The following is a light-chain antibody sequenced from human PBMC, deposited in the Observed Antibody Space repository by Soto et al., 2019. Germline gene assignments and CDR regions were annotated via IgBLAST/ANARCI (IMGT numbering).Light chain of an antibody. Sequence: QSVLTQPASVSGSPGQSITISCTGTSSDVGSYNLVSWYQQHPGKAPKLMIYEGSKRPSGVSNRFSGSKPGNTASLTISGLQAEDEADYYCCSYAGSSSPYVFGTGTKVTAL. V-gene: IGLV2-23*01. J-gene: IGLJ1*01. CDR2: EGS. CDR1: SSDVGSYNL. CDR3: CSYAGSSSPYV.